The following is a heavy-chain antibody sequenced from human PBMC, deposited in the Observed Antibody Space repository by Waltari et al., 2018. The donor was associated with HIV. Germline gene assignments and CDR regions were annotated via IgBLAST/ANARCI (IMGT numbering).Heavy chain of an antibody. J-gene: IGHJ4*02. CDR3: ASRYSYGYSDY. Sequence: EVQLVESGGGLVKPGGSLRLSCAASGFTFSSYRMTWVRQAPGKGLEWVSSISSSSSYIYYADSVKGRFTISRDNAKNSLYLQMNSLRAEDTAVYYCASRYSYGYSDYWGQGTLVTVSS. V-gene: IGHV3-21*01. D-gene: IGHD5-18*01. CDR2: ISSSSSYI. CDR1: GFTFSSYR.